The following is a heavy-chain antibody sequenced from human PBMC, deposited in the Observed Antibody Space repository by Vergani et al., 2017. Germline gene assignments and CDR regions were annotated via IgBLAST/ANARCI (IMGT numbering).Heavy chain of an antibody. Sequence: EVQLVESGGGLVQPGGSLRLSCAASGFTFSSYWMSWVRQAPGKGLEWVANIKQDGSEKYYVDSVKGRFTISRDNAKNSLYLQMNSLRAEDTAVYYCARDNAFWSASQDYYYGMDVWGQGTTVTVSS. CDR1: GFTFSSYW. V-gene: IGHV3-7*03. CDR3: ARDNAFWSASQDYYYGMDV. J-gene: IGHJ6*02. D-gene: IGHD3-3*01. CDR2: IKQDGSEK.